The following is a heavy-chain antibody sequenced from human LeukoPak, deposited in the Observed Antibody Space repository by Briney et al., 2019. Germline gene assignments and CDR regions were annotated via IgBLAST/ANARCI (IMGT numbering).Heavy chain of an antibody. CDR1: GFTCSNYW. CDR2: INSDGTNT. D-gene: IGHD5-18*01. J-gene: IGHJ4*02. V-gene: IGHV3-74*01. CDR3: ARVTGYTYGSGDY. Sequence: GGSLGLSCAASGFTCSNYWMHWVRQAPGKGLVWVSRINSDGTNTTYADSVKGRFTISRDNAKNTLYLQMNSLRAEDTAVYYCARVTGYTYGSGDYWGQGTLLIVSS.